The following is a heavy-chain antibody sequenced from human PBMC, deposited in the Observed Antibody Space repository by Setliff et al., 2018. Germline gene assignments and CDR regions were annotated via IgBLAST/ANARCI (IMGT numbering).Heavy chain of an antibody. D-gene: IGHD1-1*01. V-gene: IGHV4-61*02. CDR3: ARTTGLTHNWLDP. Sequence: PSETLSLTCTVSGDSISSGSYHWSWIRKPAGKGLEWIGRIHPSGSTNYNPSLKSRVTISVDTSKNQFSLKVSSVTAADTAVYYCARTTGLTHNWLDPWGPGTLVTVS. CDR2: IHPSGST. CDR1: GDSISSGSYH. J-gene: IGHJ5*02.